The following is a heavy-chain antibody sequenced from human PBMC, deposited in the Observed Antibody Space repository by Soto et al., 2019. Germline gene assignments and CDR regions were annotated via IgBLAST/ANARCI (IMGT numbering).Heavy chain of an antibody. V-gene: IGHV4-4*02. CDR3: VRAGGYESKVF. D-gene: IGHD5-12*01. Sequence: QVQVQESGPGLLKPSGTLSLTCAVSGGSISSIDWWSWVRQPPGKGLEWIGEIDPTGSTHYNPSLQSRVIMSVDMSKNHLSLKLTSVTAADTAMYYCVRAGGYESKVFWGQGTLVTVSS. CDR1: GGSISSIDW. CDR2: IDPTGST. J-gene: IGHJ4*02.